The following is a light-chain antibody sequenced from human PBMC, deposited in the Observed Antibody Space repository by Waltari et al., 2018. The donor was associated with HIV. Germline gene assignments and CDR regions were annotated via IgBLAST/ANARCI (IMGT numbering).Light chain of an antibody. Sequence: QSALTQPASVSGNPGQSVTITCTGTDIDIGNYNLVSWFQQHPGKAPKLLIYDVSTRPSGVSSRFSGSKSGYFASLTISGLRTEDESSYYCLTYVSKTSTWQFGGGTYLTV. CDR3: LTYVSKTSTWQ. J-gene: IGLJ3*02. CDR2: DVS. V-gene: IGLV2-23*02. CDR1: DIDIGNYNL.